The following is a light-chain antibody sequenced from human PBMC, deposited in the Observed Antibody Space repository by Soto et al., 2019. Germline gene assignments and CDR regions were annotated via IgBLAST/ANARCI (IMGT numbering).Light chain of an antibody. CDR3: CSYAGSYV. CDR1: SSDVGSYNL. V-gene: IGLV2-23*01. Sequence: QSALTQPDTVSGSPRQSITISSTGTSSDVGSYNLVSWYPQHPDKAPKLMSNESSKRPAGVSKRFSGSRSGNTASLTISGFQAEHKADYYCCSYAGSYVFGTGTKVTVL. J-gene: IGLJ1*01. CDR2: ESS.